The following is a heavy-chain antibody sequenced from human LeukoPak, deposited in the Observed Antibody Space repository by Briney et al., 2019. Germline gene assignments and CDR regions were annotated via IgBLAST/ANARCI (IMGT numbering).Heavy chain of an antibody. Sequence: PSETLSLTRAVYGGSFSGYCWSWIRQPPGKGLEWIGEINHSGSTNYNPSLKSRVTISVDTSKNQFSLKLSSVTAADTAVYYCARTTVTKFDAFDYWGQGTLVTVSS. CDR2: INHSGST. CDR3: ARTTVTKFDAFDY. J-gene: IGHJ4*02. D-gene: IGHD4-17*01. CDR1: GGSFSGYC. V-gene: IGHV4-34*01.